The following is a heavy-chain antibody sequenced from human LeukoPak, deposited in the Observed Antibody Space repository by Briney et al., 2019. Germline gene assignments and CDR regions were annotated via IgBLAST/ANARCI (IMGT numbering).Heavy chain of an antibody. Sequence: SETLSLTCAVYGGSFSGYYWSWIRQPPGKGLEWIGYVYYSGRTYYNPSLKSRVSISVDTSKNQFSLKLTSVTAADTAVYHCARSISWSYYYMDVWGKGTTVTVSS. CDR1: GGSFSGYY. CDR3: ARSISWSYYYMDV. CDR2: VYYSGRT. D-gene: IGHD6-13*01. V-gene: IGHV4-59*01. J-gene: IGHJ6*03.